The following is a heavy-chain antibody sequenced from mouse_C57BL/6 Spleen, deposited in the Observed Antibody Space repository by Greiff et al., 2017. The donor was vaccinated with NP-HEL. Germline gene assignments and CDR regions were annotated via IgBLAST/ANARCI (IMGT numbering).Heavy chain of an antibody. CDR3: AREGGKGYFDV. Sequence: EVKVVESGGGLVKPGGSLKLSCAASGFTFSSYAMSWVRQTPEKRLEWVATISDGGSYTYYPDNVKGRFTISRDNAKNNLYLQMSHLKSEDTAMYYCAREGGKGYFDVWGTGTTVTVSS. CDR1: GFTFSSYA. CDR2: ISDGGSYT. V-gene: IGHV5-4*01. J-gene: IGHJ1*03.